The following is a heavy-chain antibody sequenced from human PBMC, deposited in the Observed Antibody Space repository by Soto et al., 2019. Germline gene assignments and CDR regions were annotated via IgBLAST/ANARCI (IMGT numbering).Heavy chain of an antibody. CDR2: IYYSGST. J-gene: IGHJ4*02. V-gene: IGHV4-59*12. D-gene: IGHD4-4*01. CDR1: GDSISTYY. Sequence: SETLSLTCTVSGDSISTYYWSWIRQPPGKGLEWIGYIYYSGSTNQSPSLKSRLTISVYTSKKRISLKLSSVTAADTAVYYCAAGSNRREFDYWGQGILVTVYS. CDR3: AAGSNRREFDY.